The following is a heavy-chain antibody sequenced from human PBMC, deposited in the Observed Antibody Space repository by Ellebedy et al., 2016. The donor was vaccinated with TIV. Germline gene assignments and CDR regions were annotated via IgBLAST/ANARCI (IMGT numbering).Heavy chain of an antibody. V-gene: IGHV4-39*01. CDR2: IYSSGRT. CDR1: GGSMSGSVYY. CDR3: ASPTSITDTFDI. Sequence: SETLSLXCTVSGGSMSGSVYYWGWIRQPPGKGLEWIGSIYSSGRTFYNPSLKSRVTISVDMSKNQFSLKLSSVTAADTAVYYCASPTSITDTFDIWGQGTMVTVSS. D-gene: IGHD3-16*01. J-gene: IGHJ3*02.